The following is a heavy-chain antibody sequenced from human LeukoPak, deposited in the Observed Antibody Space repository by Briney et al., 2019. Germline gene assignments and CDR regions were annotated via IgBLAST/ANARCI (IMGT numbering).Heavy chain of an antibody. Sequence: TAGSLRLSCSASGFTFSSYGMHWVRQAPGKGLEWVAFIRYDGSNKYYADSVKGRFTISRDNSKNTLYLQMNSLRAEDTAVYYCAKDACEWELLLCYYYYYMDVWGKGTTVTISS. V-gene: IGHV3-30*02. D-gene: IGHD1-26*01. CDR1: GFTFSSYG. CDR3: AKDACEWELLLCYYYYYMDV. J-gene: IGHJ6*03. CDR2: IRYDGSNK.